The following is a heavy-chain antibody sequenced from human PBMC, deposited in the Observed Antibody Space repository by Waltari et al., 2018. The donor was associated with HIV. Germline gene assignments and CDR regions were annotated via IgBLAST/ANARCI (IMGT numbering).Heavy chain of an antibody. CDR2: ISHDGSNK. J-gene: IGHJ4*02. V-gene: IGHV3-30*18. Sequence: QVQVVESGGGVVQPGRSLTLSCAASGFMFSRYEMHWVRQAPGKGLELVAVISHDGSNKVSADSVKGRFIISRDNSKNTVFLQMNSLRSEDTAIYYCLKDQSSSWYPHFDFWGQGTLVTVSS. CDR1: GFMFSRYE. D-gene: IGHD2-2*01. CDR3: LKDQSSSWYPHFDF.